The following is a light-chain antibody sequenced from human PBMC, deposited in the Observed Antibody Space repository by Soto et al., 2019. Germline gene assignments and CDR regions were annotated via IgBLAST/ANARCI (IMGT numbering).Light chain of an antibody. CDR1: QSVSSN. Sequence: EIVMTQSPATLSVSPGERATLSCRASQSVSSNVAWYQQKPGQAPRLLIYSVSTRATGIPARFSGSGSGTEFTLTINSLQSEDFAIYYCQQYNKWHPWTFGQGTKVDIK. J-gene: IGKJ1*01. CDR3: QQYNKWHPWT. V-gene: IGKV3-15*01. CDR2: SVS.